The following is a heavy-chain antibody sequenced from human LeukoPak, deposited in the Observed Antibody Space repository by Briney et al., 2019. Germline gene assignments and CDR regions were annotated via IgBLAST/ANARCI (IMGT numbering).Heavy chain of an antibody. CDR2: INPNHGDT. D-gene: IGHD3-9*01. CDR1: GYTFTGYY. V-gene: IGHV1-2*02. J-gene: IGHJ4*02. CDR3: ARSPHILTGENFDY. Sequence: ASVKVSCKASGYTFTGYYMHWVRQAPGQGLEWMGWINPNHGDTNYAQKFQGRVSMTRDTSISTAYMHLSRLRSADTAVYYCARSPHILTGENFDYWGQGTLLTVSS.